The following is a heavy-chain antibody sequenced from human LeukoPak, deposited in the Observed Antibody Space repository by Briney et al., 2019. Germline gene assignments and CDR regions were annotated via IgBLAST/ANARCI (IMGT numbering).Heavy chain of an antibody. V-gene: IGHV3-23*01. J-gene: IGHJ5*02. CDR3: AKGGVVAGTTLSWFDP. Sequence: GGSLRLSCAAPGFTFSSYAMSWVRQAPGKGLEWVSAISGSGGSTYYADSVKGRFTISRDNSKNTLYLQMNSLRAEDTAVYYCAKGGVVAGTTLSWFDPWGQGTLVTVSS. D-gene: IGHD1-7*01. CDR2: ISGSGGST. CDR1: GFTFSSYA.